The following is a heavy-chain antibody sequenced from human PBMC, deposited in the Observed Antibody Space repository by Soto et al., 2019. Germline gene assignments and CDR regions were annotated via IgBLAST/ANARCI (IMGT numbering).Heavy chain of an antibody. V-gene: IGHV3-23*01. CDR3: AKASNFDWLLRKVY. CDR2: ISGSGGST. CDR1: GFTFSSYA. Sequence: GGSLRLSCAASGFTFSSYAMSWVRQAPGKGLEWVSAISGSGGSTYYADSVKGRFTISRDNSKNTLYLQMNSLRAEDTAVYYCAKASNFDWLLRKVYWGQGTLVTVSS. J-gene: IGHJ4*02. D-gene: IGHD3-9*01.